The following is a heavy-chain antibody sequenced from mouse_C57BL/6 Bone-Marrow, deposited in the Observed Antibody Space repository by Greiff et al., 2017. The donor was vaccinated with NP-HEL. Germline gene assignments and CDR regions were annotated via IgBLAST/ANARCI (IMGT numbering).Heavy chain of an antibody. D-gene: IGHD5-1-1*01. Sequence: EVQRVESGGGLVQSGRSLRLSCATSGFTFSDFYMEWVRQAPGKGLEWIAASRNKANDYTTEYSASVKGRFIVSRDTSQSILYLQMNALRAEDTAIYYCARDDTFAYWGQGTLVTVSA. J-gene: IGHJ3*01. CDR3: ARDDTFAY. V-gene: IGHV7-1*01. CDR1: GFTFSDFY. CDR2: SRNKANDYTT.